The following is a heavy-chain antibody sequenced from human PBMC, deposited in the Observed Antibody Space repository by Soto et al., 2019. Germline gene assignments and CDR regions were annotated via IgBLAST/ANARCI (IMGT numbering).Heavy chain of an antibody. CDR2: ISGYNGNT. Sequence: QVQLLQSGAEVKKPGASVRVSCKTSGYTFTRYGISWVRQAPGQGLEWMGWISGYNGNTKEAQKFQGRLIMSTDTAAKTAHMELKSLTSDDTAVYYCARGSAYSSPWSFDSWGQGTLVTVSS. D-gene: IGHD3-22*01. CDR3: ARGSAYSSPWSFDS. V-gene: IGHV1-18*01. J-gene: IGHJ4*02. CDR1: GYTFTRYG.